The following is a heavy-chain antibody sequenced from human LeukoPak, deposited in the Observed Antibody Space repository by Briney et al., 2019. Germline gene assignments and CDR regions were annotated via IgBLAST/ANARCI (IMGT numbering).Heavy chain of an antibody. CDR2: IYSGGST. CDR3: SKDFIAASSGVFDY. J-gene: IGHJ4*02. D-gene: IGHD6-6*01. V-gene: IGHV3-53*01. Sequence: GGSLRLSCAASGFTVSSNYMSWVRQAPGKGLEWVSVIYSGGSTYYADSVKGRFTISRDNSKNTLYLQMNSLRAEDTAVYYCSKDFIAASSGVFDYWGQGTLVTVSS. CDR1: GFTVSSNY.